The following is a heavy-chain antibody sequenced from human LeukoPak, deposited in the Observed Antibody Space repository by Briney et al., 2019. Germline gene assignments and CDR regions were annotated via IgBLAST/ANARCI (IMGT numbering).Heavy chain of an antibody. CDR2: IWYDGSNK. V-gene: IGHV3-33*06. J-gene: IGHJ4*02. Sequence: GGSLRLSCAASGFTFSSYGMHWVRQAPGKGLEWVAVIWYDGSNKNYADSVKGRFTISRDNSKNTLYLQMNSLRAEDTAVYYCAKANRYCSGGSCYASYLDYWGQGTLVTVSS. CDR3: AKANRYCSGGSCYASYLDY. CDR1: GFTFSSYG. D-gene: IGHD2-15*01.